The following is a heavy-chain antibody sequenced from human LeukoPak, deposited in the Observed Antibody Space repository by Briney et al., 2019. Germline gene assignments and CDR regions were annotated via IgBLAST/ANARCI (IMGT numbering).Heavy chain of an antibody. Sequence: PGGSLRLSCLASGFTFSSYWMSWVRQAPGKGLEWVANIKQDGSEKSYVESVRGRFTISRDNAKNSLYLQLNSLRAEDTALYYCARDNPPDYWGQGTLVTVSS. CDR3: ARDNPPDY. CDR2: IKQDGSEK. CDR1: GFTFSSYW. V-gene: IGHV3-7*03. J-gene: IGHJ4*02.